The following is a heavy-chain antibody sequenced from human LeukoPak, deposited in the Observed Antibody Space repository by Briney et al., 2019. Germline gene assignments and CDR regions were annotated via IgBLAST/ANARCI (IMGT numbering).Heavy chain of an antibody. CDR2: IYYSGGT. V-gene: IGHV4-39*07. CDR1: GGSISSSSYY. Sequence: SETLSLTCTVSGGSISSSSYYWGWIRQPPGKGLEWIGSIYYSGGTYYNPSLKSRITISVDTSKNQFSLKLSPVTAADTAVYYCAREPSGAFPYFDYWGQGTLVTVSS. J-gene: IGHJ4*02. CDR3: AREPSGAFPYFDY. D-gene: IGHD7-27*01.